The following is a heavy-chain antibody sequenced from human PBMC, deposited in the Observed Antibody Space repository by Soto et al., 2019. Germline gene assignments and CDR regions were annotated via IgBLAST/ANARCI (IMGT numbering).Heavy chain of an antibody. V-gene: IGHV3-33*01. Sequence: GGSLRLSCAASGFTFSSYGMHWVRQAPGKGLEWVAVIWYDGSNKYYADSVKGRFTISRDNSKNTLYLQMNSLRAEDTAVYYCARDKIVVVADYYYGMDVWGQGTTVTVSS. J-gene: IGHJ6*02. D-gene: IGHD2-15*01. CDR3: ARDKIVVVADYYYGMDV. CDR2: IWYDGSNK. CDR1: GFTFSSYG.